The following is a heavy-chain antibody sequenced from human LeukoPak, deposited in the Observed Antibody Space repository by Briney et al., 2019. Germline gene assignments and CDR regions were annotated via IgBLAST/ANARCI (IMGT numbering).Heavy chain of an antibody. J-gene: IGHJ6*02. CDR1: GGSVSSGGYY. CDR2: IYYSGST. D-gene: IGHD1-14*01. V-gene: IGHV4-31*03. CDR3: ARTGVRYYYYYGMDV. Sequence: PSETLSLTCTVSGGSVSSGGYYWSWIRQHPGKGLEWIGYIYYSGSTYYNPSLKSRVTISVDTSKNQFSLKLSSVTAADTAVYYCARTGVRYYYYYGMDVWGQGTTVTVSS.